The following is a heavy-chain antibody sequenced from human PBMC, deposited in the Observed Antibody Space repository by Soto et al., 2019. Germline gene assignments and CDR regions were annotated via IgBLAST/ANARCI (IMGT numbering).Heavy chain of an antibody. CDR1: GGSISSYY. D-gene: IGHD3-3*01. Sequence: SETLSLTCTVSGGSISSYYWSWIRQPPGKGLEWIGYIYYSGSTNYNPSLKSRVTISVDTSKNQFSLKLSSVTAADTAVYYCARGRLTIFENWFDPWGQGTLVTVSS. CDR3: ARGRLTIFENWFDP. CDR2: IYYSGST. J-gene: IGHJ5*02. V-gene: IGHV4-59*01.